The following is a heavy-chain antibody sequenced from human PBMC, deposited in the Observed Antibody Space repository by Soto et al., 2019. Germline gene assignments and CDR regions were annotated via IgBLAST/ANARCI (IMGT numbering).Heavy chain of an antibody. J-gene: IGHJ4*02. CDR2: ISSSSSYI. V-gene: IGHV3-21*01. Sequence: VQLVESGGGLVKPGGSLRLSCAASGFTFSSYSMNWVRQAPGKGLEWVSSISSSSSYIYYADSVKGRFTISRDNAKNSLYLQMNSLRAEDTAVYYCARVRTYYDFWSGYYFDYWGQGTLVTVSS. CDR1: GFTFSSYS. CDR3: ARVRTYYDFWSGYYFDY. D-gene: IGHD3-3*01.